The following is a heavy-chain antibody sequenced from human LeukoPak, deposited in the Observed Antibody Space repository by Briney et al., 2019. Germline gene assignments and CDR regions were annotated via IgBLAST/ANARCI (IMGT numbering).Heavy chain of an antibody. CDR1: GYTFTSYG. CDR3: AREGASPYYDSSGYYHYFDY. CDR2: ISAYNGNT. D-gene: IGHD3-22*01. Sequence: ASVKVSCKASGYTFTSYGISWVRQAPGQGLEWMGWISAYNGNTNYAQKLQGRVTMTTDTSTSTAYMEVRSLRSDDTAVYYCAREGASPYYDSSGYYHYFDYWGQGTLVTVSS. J-gene: IGHJ4*02. V-gene: IGHV1-18*01.